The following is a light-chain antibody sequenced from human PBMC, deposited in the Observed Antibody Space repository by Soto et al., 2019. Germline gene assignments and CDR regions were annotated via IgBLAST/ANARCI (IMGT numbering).Light chain of an antibody. J-gene: IGLJ3*02. V-gene: IGLV2-14*01. CDR1: SSDVGGYNY. CDR3: SSYTSSRV. Sequence: QSVLTQPASVSGSPGQSITISCTGTSSDVGGYNYVSWYQQHPGKAPKLMIYEVSNRPSGVSNRFSGSKSGNTASLTISGLQAEDEADYYCSSYTSSRVFGGGTMLTVL. CDR2: EVS.